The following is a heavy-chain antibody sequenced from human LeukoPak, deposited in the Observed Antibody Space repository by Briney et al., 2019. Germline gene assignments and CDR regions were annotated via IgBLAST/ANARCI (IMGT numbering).Heavy chain of an antibody. D-gene: IGHD6-19*01. Sequence: KPSETLSLTCTVSCGSISSYYWSWIRQPAGKGLEWIGRIYTSGSTNYKPSLKSRVTMSVDTSKNQFSLKLSSVTAADTAVYYCARDPAGYSSGWSSDYWGQGTLVTVSS. V-gene: IGHV4-4*07. J-gene: IGHJ4*02. CDR1: CGSISSYY. CDR3: ARDPAGYSSGWSSDY. CDR2: IYTSGST.